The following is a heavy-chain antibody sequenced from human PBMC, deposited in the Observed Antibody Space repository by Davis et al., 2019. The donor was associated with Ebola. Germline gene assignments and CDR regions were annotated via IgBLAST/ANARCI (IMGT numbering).Heavy chain of an antibody. V-gene: IGHV3-48*03. Sequence: GESLKISCAASGFTFSSYEMNWVRQAPGKGLEWVSYISSSGSTIYYADSVKGRFTISRDNAKNSLYLQMNSLRAEDTAVYYCAREDLSEGYYYYGMDVWGQGTTVTVSS. CDR3: AREDLSEGYYYYGMDV. CDR1: GFTFSSYE. CDR2: ISSSGSTI. D-gene: IGHD3-16*02. J-gene: IGHJ6*02.